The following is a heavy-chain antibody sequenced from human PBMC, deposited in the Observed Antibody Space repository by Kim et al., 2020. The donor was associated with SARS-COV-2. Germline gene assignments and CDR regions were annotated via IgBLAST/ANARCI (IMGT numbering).Heavy chain of an antibody. D-gene: IGHD1-1*01. CDR3: ARQGGLDGYNSRLYYYYGMDV. J-gene: IGHJ6*02. Sequence: GESLKISCKGSGYSFTSYWISWVRQMPGKGLEWMGRIDPSDSYTNYSPSFQGHVTISADKSISTAYLQWSSLKASDTAMYYCARQGGLDGYNSRLYYYYGMDVWGQGTTVTVSS. CDR1: GYSFTSYW. V-gene: IGHV5-10-1*01. CDR2: IDPSDSYT.